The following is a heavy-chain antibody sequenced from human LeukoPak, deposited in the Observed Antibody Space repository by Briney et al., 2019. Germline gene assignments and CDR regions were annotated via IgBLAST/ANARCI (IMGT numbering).Heavy chain of an antibody. CDR1: GYTFTSYY. CDR3: ARDGANYYDSSGYYY. V-gene: IGHV1-46*01. Sequence: ASVKVSCKASGYTFTSYYMHWVRQAPGQGLEWMGIINPSGGSTSYAQKFQGRVTMTRDTSTSTVYMELGSLRSEDTAVYYCARDGANYYDSSGYYYWGQGTLVTVSS. J-gene: IGHJ4*02. CDR2: INPSGGST. D-gene: IGHD3-22*01.